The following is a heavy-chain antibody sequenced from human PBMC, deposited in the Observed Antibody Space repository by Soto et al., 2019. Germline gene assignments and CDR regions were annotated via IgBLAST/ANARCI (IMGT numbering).Heavy chain of an antibody. CDR2: INHSGST. J-gene: IGHJ6*03. D-gene: IGHD3-16*02. CDR3: ARCAFGGVIVDYYHYYMDV. Sequence: SETLSLTCAVYGGSFSGYYWSWIRQPPGKGLEWIGEINHSGSTNYNPSLKSRVTISVDTSKNQFSLKLSSVTAADTAVYYCARCAFGGVIVDYYHYYMDVWGKGTTVTVSS. V-gene: IGHV4-34*01. CDR1: GGSFSGYY.